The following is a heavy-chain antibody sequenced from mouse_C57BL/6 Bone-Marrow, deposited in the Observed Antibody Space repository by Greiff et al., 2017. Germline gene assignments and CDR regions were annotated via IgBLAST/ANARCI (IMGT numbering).Heavy chain of an antibody. V-gene: IGHV1-7*01. D-gene: IGHD2-4*01. CDR1: GYTFTSYW. CDR3: ANYDLFAY. Sequence: QVQLQQSGAELAKPGASVKLSCKASGYTFTSYWMHWVKQRPGQGLEWIGYINPSSGYTKYNQKFKDKATLTADKSSSAAYIQLRSLTYEDSAVYYCANYDLFAYWGQGTLVTVSA. CDR2: INPSSGYT. J-gene: IGHJ3*01.